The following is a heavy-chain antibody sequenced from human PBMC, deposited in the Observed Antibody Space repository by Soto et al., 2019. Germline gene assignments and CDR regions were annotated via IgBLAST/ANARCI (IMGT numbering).Heavy chain of an antibody. CDR2: INHSGST. CDR1: GGSFSGDY. CDR3: ARDTPVTGTPDY. Sequence: SETLSLTCAVYGGSFSGDYWSWIRQPPGKGLEWIGEINHSGSTNYNPSLKSRVTISVDTSKNQFSLKLSSVTAADTAVYYCARDTPVTGTPDYWGQGTLVTVA. V-gene: IGHV4-34*01. D-gene: IGHD1-7*01. J-gene: IGHJ4*02.